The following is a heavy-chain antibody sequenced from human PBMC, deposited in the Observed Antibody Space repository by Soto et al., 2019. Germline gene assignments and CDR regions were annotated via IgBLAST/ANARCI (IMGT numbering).Heavy chain of an antibody. V-gene: IGHV4-31*03. CDR1: GGSISSGGYY. Sequence: QVQLQESGPGLVKPSQTLSLTCTVSGGSISSGGYYWSWIRQHPGKGLEWIGYIYYSGSTYYNPSLKSRVTISVDTSKNQFSLKLSSVTAADTAVYYCARDLLGNYRYYYGMDVWGQGTTVTVSS. CDR3: ARDLLGNYRYYYGMDV. D-gene: IGHD1-26*01. CDR2: IYYSGST. J-gene: IGHJ6*02.